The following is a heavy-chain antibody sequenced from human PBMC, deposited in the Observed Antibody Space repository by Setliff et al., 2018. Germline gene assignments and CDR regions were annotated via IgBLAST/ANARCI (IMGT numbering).Heavy chain of an antibody. D-gene: IGHD2-15*01. Sequence: GGSLRLSCAASGFTFSTYRMHWVRQAPGKGLEWVAVIWDDGGNKYHADSVKGRFTISRDNSKDTLYLQMNSLRPEDTAVYYCARTCSGSGCYAGLESWGQGTPVTVSS. CDR2: IWDDGGNK. V-gene: IGHV3-33*08. CDR1: GFTFSTYR. CDR3: ARTCSGSGCYAGLES. J-gene: IGHJ4*02.